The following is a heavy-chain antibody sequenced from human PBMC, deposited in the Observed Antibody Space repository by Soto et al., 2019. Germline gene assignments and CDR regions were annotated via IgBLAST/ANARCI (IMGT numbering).Heavy chain of an antibody. D-gene: IGHD2-2*01. CDR1: GFTFSSYS. J-gene: IGHJ6*03. Sequence: GGSLRLSCAASGFTFSSYSMNWVRQAPGKGLEWVSSISSSSSYIYYADSVKGRFTISRDNAKNSLYLQMNSLRAEDTAVYYCARAGDCSSTSCYWVLYYYMDVWGKGTTVTVSS. V-gene: IGHV3-21*01. CDR3: ARAGDCSSTSCYWVLYYYMDV. CDR2: ISSSSSYI.